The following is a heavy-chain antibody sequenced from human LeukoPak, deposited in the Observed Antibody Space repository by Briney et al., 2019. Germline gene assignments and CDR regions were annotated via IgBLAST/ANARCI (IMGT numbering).Heavy chain of an antibody. D-gene: IGHD4-17*01. V-gene: IGHV4-59*01. CDR1: GGSISSYY. J-gene: IGHJ4*02. Sequence: KPSETLSLTCTVSGGSISSYYWSWIRQPPGKGLEWIGYIYYSGSTNYNPSFKSRVTISVDTSKNQFSLKLSSVTAADTAVYYCARGAYGDPTSFDYWGQGTLVTVSS. CDR3: ARGAYGDPTSFDY. CDR2: IYYSGST.